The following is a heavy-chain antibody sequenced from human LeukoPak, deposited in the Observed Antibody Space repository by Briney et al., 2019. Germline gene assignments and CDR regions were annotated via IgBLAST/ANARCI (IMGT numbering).Heavy chain of an antibody. CDR1: GGTFSSYA. D-gene: IGHD3-22*01. CDR3: ARDSSGYYYGHDAFDI. V-gene: IGHV1-69*04. J-gene: IGHJ3*02. Sequence: SVKVSCKASGGTFSSYAISWVRQAPGQGLEWMGRIIPILGIANYAQKFQGRVTITADESTSTAYMELSSLRSEDTAVYYCARDSSGYYYGHDAFDIWGQGTMVTVSS. CDR2: IIPILGIA.